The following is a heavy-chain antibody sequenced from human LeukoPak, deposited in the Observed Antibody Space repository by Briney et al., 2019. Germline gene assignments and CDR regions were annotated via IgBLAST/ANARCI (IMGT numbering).Heavy chain of an antibody. V-gene: IGHV3-48*03. Sequence: RGSLRHSCAASGFSFGSCDLSWDGHVPAILLEWVSYISSSGSIIYYADSVKGRFTISRDSAKNSLYLQMNSLRSEDTAVYYCAGHDYNSNSDAFDVWGQGTMVTVSS. CDR1: GFSFGSCD. CDR3: AGHDYNSNSDAFDV. D-gene: IGHD4-23*01. J-gene: IGHJ3*01. CDR2: ISSSGSII.